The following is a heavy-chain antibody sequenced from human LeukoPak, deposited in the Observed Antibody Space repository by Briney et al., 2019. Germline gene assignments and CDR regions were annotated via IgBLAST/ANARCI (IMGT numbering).Heavy chain of an antibody. CDR2: ISYDGSNK. D-gene: IGHD2-15*01. V-gene: IGHV3-30-3*01. CDR3: TRGRWSATTASYYLDF. CDR1: GFTFSSYA. Sequence: GGSLRLSCAASGFTFSSYAMHWVRQAPGKGLEWAAVISYDGSNKYYADSVKGRFTISRDNSKNTLYLQMNSLRAEDTAVCYCTRGRWSATTASYYLDFWGQGTLVTVSS. J-gene: IGHJ4*02.